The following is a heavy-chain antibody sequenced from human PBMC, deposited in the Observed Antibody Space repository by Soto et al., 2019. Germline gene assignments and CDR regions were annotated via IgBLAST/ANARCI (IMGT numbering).Heavy chain of an antibody. CDR1: GWSFSDYY. J-gene: IGHJ6*03. CDR3: ARGREDVVPAAMPPGYYYYMDV. V-gene: IGHV4-34*01. Sequence: SETLSLTCAFYGWSFSDYYWSWIRQSPGKGLEWIGEIDHRGSTNYNPTLKSRVTISVDTSKKQFSLKLSSVTAADTAVYYCARGREDVVPAAMPPGYYYYMDVWAKGTTVTVS. D-gene: IGHD2-2*01. CDR2: IDHRGST.